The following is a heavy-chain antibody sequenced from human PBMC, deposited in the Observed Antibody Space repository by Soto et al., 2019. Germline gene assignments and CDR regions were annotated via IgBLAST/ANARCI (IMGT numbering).Heavy chain of an antibody. Sequence: GGSLRLSCAASGFSFSDYWMTWVRQAPGKGLEWAANIKQDGSEKFYEASVKGRFTIPRDNAKNSLYLQLNGLRPDDTAVYYCAKDGGSDSYYFDFWGQGTLVTVSS. D-gene: IGHD2-21*02. J-gene: IGHJ4*02. V-gene: IGHV3-7*03. CDR1: GFSFSDYW. CDR3: AKDGGSDSYYFDF. CDR2: IKQDGSEK.